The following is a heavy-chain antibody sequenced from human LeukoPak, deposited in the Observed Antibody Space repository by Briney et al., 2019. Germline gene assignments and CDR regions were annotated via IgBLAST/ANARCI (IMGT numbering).Heavy chain of an antibody. D-gene: IGHD1-26*01. V-gene: IGHV4-59*08. J-gene: IGHJ3*02. CDR1: GDSISSYY. Sequence: SETLSLTCTVSGDSISSYYWSWIRRPPGKGLEWIGYIYYSGSTNYNPSLKSRVTISVDTSKNQFSLKLSSVTAADTAVYYCAEGATNAFDIWGQGTMVTVSS. CDR3: AEGATNAFDI. CDR2: IYYSGST.